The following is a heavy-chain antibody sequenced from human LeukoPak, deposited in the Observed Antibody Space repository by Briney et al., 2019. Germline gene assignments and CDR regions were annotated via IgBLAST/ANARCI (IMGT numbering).Heavy chain of an antibody. CDR2: IYYSGST. J-gene: IGHJ5*02. D-gene: IGHD3-10*01. CDR1: GGSISSYY. CDR3: ARAVLLWFGELGTFDP. V-gene: IGHV4-59*12. Sequence: PSETLSLTCTVSGGSISSYYWSWIRQPPGKGLEWIGYIYYSGSTNYNPSLKSRVTISVDTSKNQFSLKLSSVTAADTAVYYCARAVLLWFGELGTFDPWGQGTLVTVSS.